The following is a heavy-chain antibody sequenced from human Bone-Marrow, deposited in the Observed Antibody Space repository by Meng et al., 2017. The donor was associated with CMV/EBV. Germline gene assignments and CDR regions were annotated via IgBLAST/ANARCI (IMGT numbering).Heavy chain of an antibody. CDR2: IYSGGSST. V-gene: IGHV3-23*03. D-gene: IGHD6-25*01. Sequence: GGSLRLSCAASGFTFSSYAMSWVRQAPGKGLEWVSVIYSGGSSTYYADSVKGRFTISRDNAKNSLYLQMNSLRAEDTAVYYCARDGAATGLDYWGQGTLVTVSS. CDR3: ARDGAATGLDY. J-gene: IGHJ4*02. CDR1: GFTFSSYA.